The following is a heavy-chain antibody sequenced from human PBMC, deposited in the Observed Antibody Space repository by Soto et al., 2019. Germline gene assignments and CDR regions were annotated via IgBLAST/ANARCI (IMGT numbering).Heavy chain of an antibody. CDR2: ISYSGST. CDR3: ARAGRGYCRGGSCYPGLHGRDV. D-gene: IGHD2-15*01. CDR1: GGSISSYY. V-gene: IGHV4-59*01. J-gene: IGHJ6*04. Sequence: SETLSLTCTVSGGSISSYYWSWIRQPPGKGLEWIGYISYSGSTNYNSSLKSRVTISVDTSKNQFSLKLSSVTAADTAVYYCARAGRGYCRGGSCYPGLHGRDVWGKGTTVT.